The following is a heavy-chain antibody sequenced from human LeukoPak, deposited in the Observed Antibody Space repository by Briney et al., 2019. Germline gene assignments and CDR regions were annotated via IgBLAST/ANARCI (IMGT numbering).Heavy chain of an antibody. D-gene: IGHD5-12*01. Sequence: GRSLRLSCAASGFTFSSYGMHWVRQAPGKGLEWVAVIWYDGSNKYYADSMRGRFTISRDNSKNTLYLQMNSLRAEDTAVYYCAREIRRQVATMAGDFDYWGQGTLVTVSS. CDR2: IWYDGSNK. V-gene: IGHV3-33*01. J-gene: IGHJ4*02. CDR3: AREIRRQVATMAGDFDY. CDR1: GFTFSSYG.